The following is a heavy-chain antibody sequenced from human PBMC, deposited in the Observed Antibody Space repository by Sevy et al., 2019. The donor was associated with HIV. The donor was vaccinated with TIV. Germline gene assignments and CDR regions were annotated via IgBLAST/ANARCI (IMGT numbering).Heavy chain of an antibody. CDR2: IKNKPDGGTT. J-gene: IGHJ5*02. D-gene: IGHD2-8*01. Sequence: GGSLRLSCAASGFTFNNAWMSWVRQAPGKGLEWIGRIKNKPDGGTTDYAAPVKGRFTISRDDSKNTLYLQMNNLKTEDTAVYYCCTEGNVLLAEGWGHWFDPWGQGTLVTVSS. CDR1: GFTFNNAW. V-gene: IGHV3-15*01. CDR3: CTEGNVLLAEGWGHWFDP.